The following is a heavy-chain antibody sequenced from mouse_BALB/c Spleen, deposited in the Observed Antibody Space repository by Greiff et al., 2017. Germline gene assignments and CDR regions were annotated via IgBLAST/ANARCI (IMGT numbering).Heavy chain of an antibody. CDR2: IWSGGST. Sequence: VQLKESGPGLVQPSQSLSITCTVSGFSLTSYGVHWVRQSPGKGLEWLGVIWSGGSTDYNAAFISRLSISKDNSKSQVFFKMNSLQANDTAIYYCARGRGNGYPFAYWGQGTLVTVSA. D-gene: IGHD2-2*01. V-gene: IGHV2-2*02. CDR1: GFSLTSYG. J-gene: IGHJ3*01. CDR3: ARGRGNGYPFAY.